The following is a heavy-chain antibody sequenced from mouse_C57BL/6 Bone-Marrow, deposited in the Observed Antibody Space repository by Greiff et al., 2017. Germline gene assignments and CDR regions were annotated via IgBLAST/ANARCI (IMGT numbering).Heavy chain of an antibody. V-gene: IGHV1-81*01. CDR3: ASRWLPRGDY. CDR2: IYPRSGNT. D-gene: IGHD2-2*01. CDR1: GYTFTSYG. J-gene: IGHJ4*01. Sequence: VQLQESGAELARPGASVKLSCKASGYTFTSYGISWVKQRTGQGLEWIGEIYPRSGNTYYNEKFKGKATLTADNSSSTAYMEIRSLTSEDSAVYFCASRWLPRGDYWGQGTSVTVSS.